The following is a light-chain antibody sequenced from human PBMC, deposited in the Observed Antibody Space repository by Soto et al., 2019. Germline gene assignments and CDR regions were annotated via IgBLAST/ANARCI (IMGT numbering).Light chain of an antibody. Sequence: DIVMTQSPDSLAVSLGEKATINCKSSQSVLYSSKNKNYLAWYQQKPGQPPKLLIYWASTRESGVPDRFSGSGSGTDFTLTISSLQAEDVAVYYCQQFYSTPYTFGQGTKLELK. CDR3: QQFYSTPYT. V-gene: IGKV4-1*01. CDR1: QSVLYSSKNKNY. J-gene: IGKJ2*01. CDR2: WAS.